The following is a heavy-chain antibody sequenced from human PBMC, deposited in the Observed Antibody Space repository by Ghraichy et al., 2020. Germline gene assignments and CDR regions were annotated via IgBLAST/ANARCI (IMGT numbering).Heavy chain of an antibody. CDR1: GYTFTSYY. CDR2: INPSGGST. Sequence: ASVKVSCKASGYTFTSYYMHWVRQAPGQGLEWMGIINPSGGSTCYAQKFQGRVTMTRDTSTSTVYMELSSLRSEDTAVYYCASVSTGSDYYDSSGYGYWGQGTLVTVSS. V-gene: IGHV1-46*01. J-gene: IGHJ4*02. CDR3: ASVSTGSDYYDSSGYGY. D-gene: IGHD3-22*01.